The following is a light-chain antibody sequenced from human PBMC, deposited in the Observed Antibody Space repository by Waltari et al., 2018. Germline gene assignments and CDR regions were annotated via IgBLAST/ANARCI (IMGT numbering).Light chain of an antibody. J-gene: IGLJ2*01. V-gene: IGLV1-44*01. Sequence: QSVLTQPPSASATPGQSVTISCSGIRSNIGVKTVSWYQQLPGTAPKLLIYSNNHRSSGVPDRFSGSKSGTSASLAISGLQFEDEAEYYCASWDDSLIGPSVVFGGGTKLTVL. CDR1: RSNIGVKT. CDR3: ASWDDSLIGPSVV. CDR2: SNN.